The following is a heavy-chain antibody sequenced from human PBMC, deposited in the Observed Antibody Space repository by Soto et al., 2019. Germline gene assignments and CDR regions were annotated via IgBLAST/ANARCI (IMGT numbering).Heavy chain of an antibody. V-gene: IGHV3-23*01. D-gene: IGHD3-10*01. J-gene: IGHJ4*02. CDR3: AKDHRSSGSGSYSEFDY. CDR2: ISGSGVNT. Sequence: GGSLRLSCAASGFTFSSYAMSWVRQAPGKGLEWVSAISGSGVNTYYADSVKGRFTISRDSSKNTLYLQMNSLRAEDTAVYYCAKDHRSSGSGSYSEFDYWGQGTLVTVSS. CDR1: GFTFSSYA.